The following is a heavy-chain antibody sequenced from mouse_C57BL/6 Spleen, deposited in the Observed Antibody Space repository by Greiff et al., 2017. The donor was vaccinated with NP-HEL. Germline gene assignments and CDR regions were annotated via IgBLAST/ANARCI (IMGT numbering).Heavy chain of an antibody. V-gene: IGHV7-3*01. D-gene: IGHD1-1*01. Sequence: EVHLVESGGGLVHPGGSLSIYCAACGCRFPWCGGPLVGASHGPCLSFFFFIRTPGEGYTTEYSASVKGRFTISRDNSQSILYLQMNALRAEDSATYYCARYIAYYYGSGDWYFDVWGTGTTVTVSS. CDR2: IRTPGEGYTT. CDR1: GCRFPWCG. CDR3: ARYIAYYYGSGDWYFDV. J-gene: IGHJ1*03.